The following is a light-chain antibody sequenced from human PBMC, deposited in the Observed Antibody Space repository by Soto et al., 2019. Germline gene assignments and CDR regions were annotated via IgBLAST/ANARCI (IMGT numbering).Light chain of an antibody. Sequence: QSVLTQPASVSGSPGQSITISCTGTSSDVGGYNYVSWYQQHPGKAPKLMIYEVSNRPSGVSNRFSGSKSGNTASLTISGLQAEDEADYYRSSYTSSLVFGGGTKVTVL. CDR3: SSYTSSLV. CDR1: SSDVGGYNY. CDR2: EVS. V-gene: IGLV2-14*01. J-gene: IGLJ2*01.